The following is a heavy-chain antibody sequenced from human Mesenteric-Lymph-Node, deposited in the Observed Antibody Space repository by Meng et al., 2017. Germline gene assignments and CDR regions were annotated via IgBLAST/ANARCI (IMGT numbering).Heavy chain of an antibody. CDR2: IYHSGST. V-gene: IGHV4-4*02. CDR1: GGSISSGNW. D-gene: IGHD6-19*01. J-gene: IGHJ4*02. Sequence: GQRQESGPGLVNPSGPLSLTCAVSGGSISSGNWWSWVRQPPGKGLEWIGEIYHSGSTNYNPSLKSRVTISVDKSKNQFSLKLSSVTAADTAVYYCASFPPPGKQWLVTDYWGQGTLVTVSS. CDR3: ASFPPPGKQWLVTDY.